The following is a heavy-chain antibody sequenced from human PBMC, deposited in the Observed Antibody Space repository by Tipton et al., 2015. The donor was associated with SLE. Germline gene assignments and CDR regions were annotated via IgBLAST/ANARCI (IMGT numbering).Heavy chain of an antibody. V-gene: IGHV4-34*01. D-gene: IGHD2-2*01. CDR3: ARGLIGYCSSTSCHRGYYYYYMDV. Sequence: TLSFTCAVYGGSFSGYYWSRIRQPPGKGLEWIGEINHSGSTNYNPSLKSRVTISVDTSKNQFSLKLSSVTAADTAVYYCARGLIGYCSSTSCHRGYYYYYMDVWGKGTTVTVSS. CDR1: GGSFSGYY. J-gene: IGHJ6*03. CDR2: INHSGST.